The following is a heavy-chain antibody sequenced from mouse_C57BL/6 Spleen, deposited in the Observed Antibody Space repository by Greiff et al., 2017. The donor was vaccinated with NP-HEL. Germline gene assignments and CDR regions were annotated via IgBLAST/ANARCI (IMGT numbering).Heavy chain of an antibody. V-gene: IGHV1-59*01. CDR3: ARDYGSSRYWYFDV. J-gene: IGHJ1*03. CDR2: IDPSDSYT. D-gene: IGHD1-1*01. Sequence: VQLQQPGAELVRPGPSVKLSCKASGYTFTSYWMHWVKQRPGQGLEWIGVIDPSDSYTNYNQKFKGKATLTVDTSSSTAYMQLSSLTSEDSAVYYCARDYGSSRYWYFDVWGTGTTVTVSS. CDR1: GYTFTSYW.